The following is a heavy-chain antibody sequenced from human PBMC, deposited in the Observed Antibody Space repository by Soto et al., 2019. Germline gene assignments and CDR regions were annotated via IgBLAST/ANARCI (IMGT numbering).Heavy chain of an antibody. CDR2: NTHSGRS. CDR1: GGSFSGHY. Sequence: SETLSLTCDVYGGSFSGHYWSWIRQSPGKGLEWIGENTHSGRSSYNPSLKSRVTISVDTSKNQFSLKLTSLTAADTAVYYCARNIYDSSFDPWGQGTLVTVSS. V-gene: IGHV4-34*01. J-gene: IGHJ5*02. CDR3: ARNIYDSSFDP. D-gene: IGHD3-22*01.